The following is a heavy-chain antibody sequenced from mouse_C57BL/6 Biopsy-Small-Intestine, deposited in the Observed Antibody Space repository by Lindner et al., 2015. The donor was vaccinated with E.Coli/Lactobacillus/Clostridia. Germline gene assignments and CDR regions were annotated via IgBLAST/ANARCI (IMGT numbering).Heavy chain of an antibody. CDR1: GYSFTDHN. CDR2: INPNYGTT. Sequence: GDSVKISCKASGYSFTDHNMNWVKQSNGKSLEWIGVINPNYGTTSYNQKFKGKATLTVDQSSSTAYMQLNSLTSEDSAVYYCARNGYYTMDYWGQGTSVTVSS. V-gene: IGHV1-39*01. J-gene: IGHJ4*01. CDR3: ARNGYYTMDY.